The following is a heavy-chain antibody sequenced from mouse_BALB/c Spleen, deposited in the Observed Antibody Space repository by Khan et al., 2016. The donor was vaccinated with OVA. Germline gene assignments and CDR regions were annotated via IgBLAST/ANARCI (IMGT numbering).Heavy chain of an antibody. Sequence: QIQLVQSGPELKQPGETVKISCKASGYIFTNYGMTWVKQAPGKGLKWMGWINTYTREPTYADDFKGRFAFSLETSTNTAYFQINNIENEETATYFCARTLYGSGYDYDMGYWRQVTSVTVYS. CDR3: ARTLYGSGYDYDMGY. CDR1: GYIFTNYG. CDR2: INTYTREP. V-gene: IGHV9-3-1*01. J-gene: IGHJ4*01. D-gene: IGHD1-1*01.